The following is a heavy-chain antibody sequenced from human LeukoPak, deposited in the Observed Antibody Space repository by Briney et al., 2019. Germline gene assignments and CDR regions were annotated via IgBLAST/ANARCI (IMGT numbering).Heavy chain of an antibody. CDR1: GFTFSDYT. CDR3: ASDDY. Sequence: GGSLRLSWAASGFTFSDYTMSWFRQPPGKGLEWISSIRSSSAYIYYADSVKGRFTISRDNAKNSLYLQMNSLRAEDTAVYYCASDDYWGQGTLVTVSS. J-gene: IGHJ4*02. V-gene: IGHV3-21*01. CDR2: IRSSSAYI.